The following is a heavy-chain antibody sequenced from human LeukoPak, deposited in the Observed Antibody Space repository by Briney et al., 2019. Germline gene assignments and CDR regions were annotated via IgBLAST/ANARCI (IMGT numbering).Heavy chain of an antibody. CDR1: GYTFTSYA. D-gene: IGHD5-12*01. J-gene: IGHJ6*03. Sequence: GASVKVSCKASGYTFTSYAMNWVRQAPGQGLEWMGWINTNTGNPTYAQGFTGRFVFSLDTSVSTAYLQISSLKAEDTAVYYCARTIVATIHRYYYYMDVWGKGTTVTVSS. V-gene: IGHV7-4-1*02. CDR3: ARTIVATIHRYYYYMDV. CDR2: INTNTGNP.